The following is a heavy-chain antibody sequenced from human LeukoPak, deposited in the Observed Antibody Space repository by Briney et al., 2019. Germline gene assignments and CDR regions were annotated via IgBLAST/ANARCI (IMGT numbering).Heavy chain of an antibody. CDR3: ARAPYGSWYFDP. CDR2: ISYDGSNK. V-gene: IGHV3-30*03. CDR1: GFTFSSYG. Sequence: GGSLRLSCAASGFTFSSYGMHWVRQAPGKGLEWVAVISYDGSNKYYADSVKGRFTISRDNAKNTLYLQMSSLRPEDTAVYYCARAPYGSWYFDPWGRGTLVTVSS. J-gene: IGHJ2*01. D-gene: IGHD1-26*01.